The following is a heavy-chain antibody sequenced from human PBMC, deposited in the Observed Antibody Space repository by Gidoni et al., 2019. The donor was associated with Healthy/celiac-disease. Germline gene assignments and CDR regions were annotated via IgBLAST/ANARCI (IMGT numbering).Heavy chain of an antibody. J-gene: IGHJ4*02. Sequence: QVQLQESGPGLVKPSETLSLTFTVPGGSISSYYWSWIRQPPGKGLEWIGYIYYSGSTNYNPSLKSRVTISVDTSKNQFSLKLSSVTAADTAVYYCARLGVDSSGYPTVDYWGQGTLVTVSS. D-gene: IGHD3-22*01. CDR2: IYYSGST. CDR1: GGSISSYY. CDR3: ARLGVDSSGYPTVDY. V-gene: IGHV4-59*01.